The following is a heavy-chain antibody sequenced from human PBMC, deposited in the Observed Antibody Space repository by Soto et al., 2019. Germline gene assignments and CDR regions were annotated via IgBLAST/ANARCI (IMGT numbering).Heavy chain of an antibody. CDR1: GGSISSGGYY. CDR3: ARSSTSANYFDY. D-gene: IGHD2-2*01. Sequence: QVQLQESGPGLVKPSQTLSLTCTVSGGSISSGGYYWSWIRQHPGKGLEWIGYIYYSGSTYYNTSLKGSVTISVDTSKNQFSLKLSSVTAEDTAVYYCARSSTSANYFDYWGQGTLVTVSS. J-gene: IGHJ4*02. CDR2: IYYSGST. V-gene: IGHV4-31*03.